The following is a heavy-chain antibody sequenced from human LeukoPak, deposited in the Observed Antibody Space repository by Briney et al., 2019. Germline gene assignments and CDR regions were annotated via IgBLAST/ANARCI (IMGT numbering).Heavy chain of an antibody. Sequence: GASVKVSCKASGYTFTSYDINWVRQAPGQGLEWMGWMHPNSGNTGYAQKFQGRVTMTRNTSISTAYMELSSLRSEDTAVYYCARAPDYSGSYLDYWGQGTLVTVSS. D-gene: IGHD1-26*01. CDR1: GYTFTSYD. J-gene: IGHJ4*02. V-gene: IGHV1-8*01. CDR3: ARAPDYSGSYLDY. CDR2: MHPNSGNT.